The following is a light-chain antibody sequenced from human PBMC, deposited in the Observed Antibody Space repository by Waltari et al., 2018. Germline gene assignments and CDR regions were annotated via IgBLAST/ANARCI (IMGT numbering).Light chain of an antibody. CDR2: DVV. Sequence: QSALTQPHSVSASPGQSVTIPCSGSINDVGVDDYVYWYQQLPGKAPKLILYDVVKRPSGVPSRFSGSKYGTTAFLTISGLHTDDEATYYCCSYAGAYTFVFGGGTKLTGL. V-gene: IGLV2-11*01. J-gene: IGLJ3*02. CDR3: CSYAGAYTFV. CDR1: INDVGVDDY.